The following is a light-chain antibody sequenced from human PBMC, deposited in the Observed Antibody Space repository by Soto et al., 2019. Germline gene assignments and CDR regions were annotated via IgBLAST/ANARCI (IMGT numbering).Light chain of an antibody. Sequence: DIQMTQSPSSLSASVGDRVTISCRASQTISTHLNWYQQKRGRAPQLLIYTASSLQRGVPSRYSGSGSGTDFPLTISSLQPEDFATYYCEQSYIVPRTFGQGTTV. J-gene: IGKJ1*01. CDR2: TAS. V-gene: IGKV1-39*01. CDR1: QTISTH. CDR3: EQSYIVPRT.